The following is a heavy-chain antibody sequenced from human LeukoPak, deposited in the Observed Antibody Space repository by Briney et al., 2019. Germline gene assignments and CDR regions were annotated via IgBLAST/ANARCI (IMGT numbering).Heavy chain of an antibody. V-gene: IGHV4-34*01. CDR3: ARPGTTTNPADV. J-gene: IGHJ6*04. CDR2: INHSGST. Sequence: SETLSLTCAVYGGSFSGYYWSWIRQPPGKGLEWIGEINHSGSTNYNPSLKSRVTISVDTSKNQFSPKLSSVTAADTAVYYCARPGTTTNPADVWGKGTTVTVSS. CDR1: GGSFSGYY. D-gene: IGHD1-1*01.